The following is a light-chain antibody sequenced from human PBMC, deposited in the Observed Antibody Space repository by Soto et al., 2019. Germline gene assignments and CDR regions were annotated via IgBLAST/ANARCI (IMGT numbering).Light chain of an antibody. J-gene: IGKJ1*01. V-gene: IGKV2-30*01. Sequence: GVVTPSPLSLPVTLGQPASISCRSSHSLVYSDGYTYLNWFQQRPGQSSRRLIYKVSNRDSGVPGIFSGSGSGTDFTLKISRVEAEDVVVYYCMQGAHWLWTFGQGTKVEIK. CDR3: MQGAHWLWT. CDR2: KVS. CDR1: HSLVYSDGYTY.